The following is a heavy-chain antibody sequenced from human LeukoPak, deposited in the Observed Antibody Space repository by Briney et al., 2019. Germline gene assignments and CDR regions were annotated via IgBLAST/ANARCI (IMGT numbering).Heavy chain of an antibody. CDR2: ISSSSSYI. Sequence: NTGGSLRLSCAASGFTISLNYMGWVRQAPGKGLEWVSSISSSSSYIYYADSVKGRFTISRDNAKNSLYLQMNSLRAEDTAVYYCARGLYGSSSLFDYWGQGTLVTVSS. CDR3: ARGLYGSSSLFDY. J-gene: IGHJ4*02. V-gene: IGHV3-21*01. D-gene: IGHD6-13*01. CDR1: GFTISLNY.